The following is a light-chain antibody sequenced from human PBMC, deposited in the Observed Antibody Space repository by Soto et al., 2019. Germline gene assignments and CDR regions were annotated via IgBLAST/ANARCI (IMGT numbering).Light chain of an antibody. CDR3: QQYALSPET. V-gene: IGKV3-20*01. J-gene: IGKJ1*01. Sequence: VLTQSPAILSLSLGERAALSCRASQSIGSSYLAWYQHKSGQAPRLLIYGASGRARGVPGRFSGSGSGTDFTLIIRRLEPEDFAIYYCQQYALSPETFGQGTKVDIK. CDR2: GAS. CDR1: QSIGSSY.